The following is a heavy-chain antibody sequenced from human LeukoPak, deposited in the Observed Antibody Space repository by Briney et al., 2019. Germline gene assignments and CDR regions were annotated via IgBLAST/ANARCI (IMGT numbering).Heavy chain of an antibody. CDR3: ARGDSSGYGIDY. J-gene: IGHJ4*02. D-gene: IGHD3-22*01. CDR1: GGSFSGYY. Sequence: SETLSLTCAVYGGSFSGYYWSWIRQPPGKGLEWIGEINHSGSTNCNPSLKSRVTISVDTSKNQFSLKLSSVTAADTAVYYCARGDSSGYGIDYWGQGTLVTVSS. V-gene: IGHV4-34*01. CDR2: INHSGST.